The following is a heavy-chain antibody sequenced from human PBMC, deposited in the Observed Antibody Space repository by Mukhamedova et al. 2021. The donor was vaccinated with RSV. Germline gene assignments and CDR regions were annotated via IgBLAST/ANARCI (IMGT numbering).Heavy chain of an antibody. CDR3: AREAGLRYFDWPHDAFDI. V-gene: IGHV4-39*07. D-gene: IGHD3-9*01. J-gene: IGHJ3*02. Sequence: YSGSTYYNPSLKSRVTISVDTSKNQFSLKLSSVTAADTAVYYCAREAGLRYFDWPHDAFDIWGQGTMVTVSS. CDR2: YSGST.